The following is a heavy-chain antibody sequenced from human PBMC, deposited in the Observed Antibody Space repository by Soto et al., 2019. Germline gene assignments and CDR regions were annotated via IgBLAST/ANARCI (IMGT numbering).Heavy chain of an antibody. CDR1: GYTFTSYG. Sequence: QVQLVQSGAEVKKPGASVKVSCKASGYTFTSYGISWVRQAPGQGLEWMGWISAYNGNTNYAQKLQGRVTMTTDTSTSTANMELRSLRSDDTAVYYCASYDFWSGYYTKRADLVSWGQGTLVTVSS. D-gene: IGHD3-3*01. V-gene: IGHV1-18*01. J-gene: IGHJ4*02. CDR2: ISAYNGNT. CDR3: ASYDFWSGYYTKRADLVS.